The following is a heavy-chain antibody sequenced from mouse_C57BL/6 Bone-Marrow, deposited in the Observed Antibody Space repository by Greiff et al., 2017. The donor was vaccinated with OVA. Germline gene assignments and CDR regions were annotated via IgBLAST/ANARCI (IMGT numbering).Heavy chain of an antibody. J-gene: IGHJ4*01. CDR1: GYTFTSYW. D-gene: IGHD2-3*01. CDR2: IYPSDSET. V-gene: IGHV1-61*01. Sequence: QVQFQQSGAELVRPGSSVKLSCKASGYTFTSYWMDWVKQRPGQGLEWIGNIYPSDSETHYNQKFKDKATLTVDKSSSKAYMQLSSLTSEDSAVYYCASVGWLPLYYYAMDYWGQGTSVTVSS. CDR3: ASVGWLPLYYYAMDY.